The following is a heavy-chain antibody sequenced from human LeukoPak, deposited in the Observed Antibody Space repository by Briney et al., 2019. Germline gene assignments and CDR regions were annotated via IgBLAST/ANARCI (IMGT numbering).Heavy chain of an antibody. D-gene: IGHD2-15*01. CDR3: ARVFKGYCGGGICYYFDY. V-gene: IGHV4-59*01. Sequence: KTSETLSLTCTVSGASISNFYWSWIRQPPGKGLEWIAYIYDSERTYHNPSLRSRVAISVERSKNQFSLRLTSVTAADTAVYYCARVFKGYCGGGICYYFDYWGQGTLVTVSS. J-gene: IGHJ4*02. CDR1: GASISNFY. CDR2: IYDSERT.